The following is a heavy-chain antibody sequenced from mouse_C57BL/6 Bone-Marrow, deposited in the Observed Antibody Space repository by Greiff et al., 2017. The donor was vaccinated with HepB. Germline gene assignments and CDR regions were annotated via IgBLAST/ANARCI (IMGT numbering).Heavy chain of an antibody. CDR2: INPNNGGT. Sequence: VQLQQSGPELVKPGASVKISCKASGYTFTDYYMNWVKQSHGKSLEWIGDINPNNGGTSYNQKFKGKATLTVDKSSSTAYMELRSLTSEDSAVYYCARSKGGYFSDYWGQGTTLTVSS. CDR3: ARSKGGYFSDY. J-gene: IGHJ2*01. CDR1: GYTFTDYY. D-gene: IGHD1-1*02. V-gene: IGHV1-26*01.